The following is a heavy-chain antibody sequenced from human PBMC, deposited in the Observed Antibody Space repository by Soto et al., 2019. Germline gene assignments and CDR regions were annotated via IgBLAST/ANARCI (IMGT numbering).Heavy chain of an antibody. CDR3: AKDLSWGQSDY. CDR1: GFTFSSYW. CDR2: INPDGTTT. V-gene: IGHV3-74*02. Sequence: DVKLVESGGGLVQPGESLRLSCAASGFTFSSYWMHWSRQDPGMGLVWVATINPDGTTTQYADFAKDRFTVSRDNARTTLFLPMNGLRPDDTALYYSAKDLSWGQSDYWGRGTLVTVSS. D-gene: IGHD3-16*01. J-gene: IGHJ4*02.